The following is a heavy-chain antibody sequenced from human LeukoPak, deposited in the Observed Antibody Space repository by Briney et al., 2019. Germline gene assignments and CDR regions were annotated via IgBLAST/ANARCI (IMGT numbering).Heavy chain of an antibody. CDR3: AGDLIGYHKFDY. Sequence: SETLSLTCTVSGYSISSGYYWGWIRQPPGKGLERIGSIYHSGSTYYNPSLKSRVTISVDTSKKQFSLKLSSVTAPDTAVYYCAGDLIGYHKFDYWGQGTLVTVSS. CDR1: GYSISSGYY. D-gene: IGHD2-2*01. CDR2: IYHSGST. J-gene: IGHJ4*02. V-gene: IGHV4-38-2*02.